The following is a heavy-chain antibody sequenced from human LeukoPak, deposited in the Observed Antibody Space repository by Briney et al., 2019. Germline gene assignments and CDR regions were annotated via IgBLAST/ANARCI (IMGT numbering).Heavy chain of an antibody. CDR3: AKDGGSGWPAYFDS. CDR1: GFTFSSYA. Sequence: GGSLRLSCAASGFTFSSYAMSWVRQAPGKGLEWVSITSGSGGRPYYTDSVKGRFTISRDNSKDTLYLQMNSLRVEDTAVYYCAKDGGSGWPAYFDSWGQGTLVTVSS. J-gene: IGHJ4*02. D-gene: IGHD6-19*01. V-gene: IGHV3-23*01. CDR2: TSGSGGRP.